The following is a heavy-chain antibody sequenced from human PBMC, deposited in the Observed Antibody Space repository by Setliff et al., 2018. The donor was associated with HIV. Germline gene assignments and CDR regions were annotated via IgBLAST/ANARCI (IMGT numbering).Heavy chain of an antibody. CDR3: ARGYTRGYFSHFDY. CDR1: GGSISSAGYY. Sequence: SETLSLTCTVSGGSISSAGYYWSWIRQHPGKGLEWIGYIYNTGSAYFNPSLKSRLTISVDTSRSQFSLKLSSVTAADTAVYYCARGYTRGYFSHFDYWGQGTLVTVSS. D-gene: IGHD3-22*01. J-gene: IGHJ4*02. CDR2: IYNTGSA. V-gene: IGHV4-31*03.